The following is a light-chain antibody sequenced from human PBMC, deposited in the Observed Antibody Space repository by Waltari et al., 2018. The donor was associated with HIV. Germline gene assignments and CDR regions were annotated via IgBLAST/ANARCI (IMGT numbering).Light chain of an antibody. CDR1: NIGSKG. V-gene: IGLV3-21*02. CDR2: ADS. J-gene: IGLJ2*01. Sequence: SYVLTQPPSVSVAPGQTARITCGGNNIGSKGVHWYQQKPSQAPVLVVYADSDRPSGIAGRFAGSSSWNTATLTISRVEAGDEADFYCQVWDSSTDLRVFGGGTKLTVL. CDR3: QVWDSSTDLRV.